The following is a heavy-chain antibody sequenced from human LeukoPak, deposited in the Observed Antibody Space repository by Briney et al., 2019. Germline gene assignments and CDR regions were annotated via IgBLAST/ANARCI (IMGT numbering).Heavy chain of an antibody. V-gene: IGHV3-7*01. CDR3: ASSHDSSGND. Sequence: GGSMRLSCAASGFPFSTYWMAWVRQAPGKGLDWVANIRKDGGAKFYAASVKGRFIISRDNAKNSLYLQMNNLRDEDTAVYYCASSHDSSGNDWGQGTLVTV. D-gene: IGHD3-22*01. J-gene: IGHJ4*02. CDR1: GFPFSTYW. CDR2: IRKDGGAK.